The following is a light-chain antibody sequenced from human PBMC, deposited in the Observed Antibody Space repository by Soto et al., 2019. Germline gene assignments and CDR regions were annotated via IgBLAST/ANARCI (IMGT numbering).Light chain of an antibody. CDR3: CSYVGATTYV. CDR1: SSTVGGFNV. J-gene: IGLJ1*01. V-gene: IGLV2-23*01. CDR2: EGI. Sequence: QSVLTQPASVSGSPGQSITISCTGTSSTVGGFNVVSWYKQHPGKAPKVIIYEGIKRPSGVSNRFSGSNSGSTASLTISGLQAEDEADYYCCSYVGATTYVFGTGTKLTVL.